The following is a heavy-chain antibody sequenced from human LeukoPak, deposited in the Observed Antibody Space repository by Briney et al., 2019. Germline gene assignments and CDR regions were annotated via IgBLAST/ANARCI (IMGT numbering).Heavy chain of an antibody. D-gene: IGHD1-26*01. Sequence: GGSLRLSCAASGFSFSTSTMNWVRQAPGKGLEWVSSISSSSSYIYYADSVKGRFTISRDNAKNSLYLQMNSLRAEDTAVYYCARDGRGLDCWGQGTLVTVSS. CDR2: ISSSSSYI. J-gene: IGHJ4*02. CDR1: GFSFSTST. V-gene: IGHV3-21*01. CDR3: ARDGRGLDC.